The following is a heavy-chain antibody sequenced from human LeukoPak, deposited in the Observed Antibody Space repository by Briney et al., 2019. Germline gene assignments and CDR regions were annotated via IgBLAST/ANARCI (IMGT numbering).Heavy chain of an antibody. Sequence: GGSLRLSCAASGFTLSTFWMSWFRQAPGKGLEWVANMNQDGSEKNYVDSVKGRFTISRDNSKNTLYLQMNSLRAEDTAVYYCAKKFNAGPNFDYWGQGTLVTVSS. V-gene: IGHV3-7*03. D-gene: IGHD6-13*01. CDR3: AKKFNAGPNFDY. CDR1: GFTLSTFW. J-gene: IGHJ4*02. CDR2: MNQDGSEK.